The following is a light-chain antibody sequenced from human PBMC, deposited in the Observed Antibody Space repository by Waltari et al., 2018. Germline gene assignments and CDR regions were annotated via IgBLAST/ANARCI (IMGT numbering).Light chain of an antibody. CDR1: SSNIGSNT. CDR2: SNN. Sequence: QSVLTQPPSASGSPGQRVTISCSGSSSNIGSNTVNWYQHLPGTAPKLLIYSNNPRPAGVPDRFSGSNSGTSASLAIGGLQSEDEADYYCAVWDDSLNGVVFGGGTKLTVL. CDR3: AVWDDSLNGVV. V-gene: IGLV1-44*01. J-gene: IGLJ2*01.